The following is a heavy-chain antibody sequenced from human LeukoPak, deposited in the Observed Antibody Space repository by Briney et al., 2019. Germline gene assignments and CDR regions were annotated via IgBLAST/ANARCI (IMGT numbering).Heavy chain of an antibody. CDR2: ISSSSDDT. J-gene: IGHJ4*02. D-gene: IGHD6-19*01. Sequence: GGSLRLSCAASGFTFSDYYMSWIRQAPGKGLEWISYISSSSDDTIYADSVKGRFTISRDNAKNSLYLQMNSLRAEDTAVYYCAKRGSSGWYVPAGIDYWGQGTLVTVSS. CDR1: GFTFSDYY. CDR3: AKRGSSGWYVPAGIDY. V-gene: IGHV3-11*03.